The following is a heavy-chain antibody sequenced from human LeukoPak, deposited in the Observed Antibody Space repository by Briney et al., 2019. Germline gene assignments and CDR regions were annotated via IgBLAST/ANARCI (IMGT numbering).Heavy chain of an antibody. CDR2: IHSSGGT. CDR1: GDSISSGRYY. CDR3: ARAPGHSSILFDY. J-gene: IGHJ4*02. D-gene: IGHD6-13*01. Sequence: SETLSLTCTVSGDSISSGRYYWSWIRQPAGKGLEWIGRIHSSGGTEYYPSLKRRVTISVDTAKNQFSLNLNSVTAADTAVYYCARAPGHSSILFDYWGQGTLVTVSS. V-gene: IGHV4-61*02.